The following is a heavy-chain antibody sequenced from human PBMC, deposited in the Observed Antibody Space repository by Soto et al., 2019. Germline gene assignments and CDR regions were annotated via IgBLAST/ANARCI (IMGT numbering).Heavy chain of an antibody. V-gene: IGHV4-59*01. J-gene: IGHJ5*02. CDR2: IYYSGNS. CDR3: ARDLEDGYNLGWFDP. CDR1: GGSISSYY. D-gene: IGHD5-12*01. Sequence: PSETLSLTCTVSGGSISSYYWSWIRQPPGKGLEWIGYIYYSGNSNYNPSLKSRATISVDTSKNQFSLKLSSVTAADTAMYYCARDLEDGYNLGWFDPWGQGTLVTVSS.